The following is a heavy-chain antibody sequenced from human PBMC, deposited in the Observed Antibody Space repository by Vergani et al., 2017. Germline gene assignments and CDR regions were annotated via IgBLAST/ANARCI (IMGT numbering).Heavy chain of an antibody. CDR1: GYSISRGFY. CDR3: GVSMVRSPRPDNWFDS. Sequence: QIQLQESGPGLVKPSETLSLTCSVSGYSISRGFYCSWFRQPPEKGLEWIGGMFHTGEASNSPSLQSRVAFSIDASKNHFSLQLSSLTAADTAVYFCGVSMVRSPRPDNWFDSWGQGTLVTVSS. D-gene: IGHD3-10*01. J-gene: IGHJ5*01. CDR2: MFHTGEA. V-gene: IGHV4-38-2*02.